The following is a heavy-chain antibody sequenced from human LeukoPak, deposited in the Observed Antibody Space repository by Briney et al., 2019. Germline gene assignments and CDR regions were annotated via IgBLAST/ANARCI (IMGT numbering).Heavy chain of an antibody. CDR3: AGSRRATVYYFDY. J-gene: IGHJ4*02. CDR1: GGSISSYW. V-gene: IGHV4-59*01. Sequence: PSETLSLTCTVSGGSISSYWWSWIRRPPGKGLEWVGYIYYNGSTNYNLSLKSRVTISVDTSKNQFSLKLSSLTAADTAVDYCAGSRRATVYYFDYWGQGTLVTVSS. D-gene: IGHD4-17*01. CDR2: IYYNGST.